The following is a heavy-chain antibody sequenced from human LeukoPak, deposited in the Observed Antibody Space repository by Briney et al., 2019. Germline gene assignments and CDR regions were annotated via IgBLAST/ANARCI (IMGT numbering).Heavy chain of an antibody. D-gene: IGHD6-19*01. Sequence: RTSETLSLTCTVSGASLSGSTYYWGFIRQPPGKGLEWIGSINYIGTAFYSPSLESRVALSVDTSINQLSLKLSSLTAADTGVYYCGRHFSRGWTYHYGMDVWGQGTTVTVSS. CDR2: INYIGTA. V-gene: IGHV4-39*01. CDR3: GRHFSRGWTYHYGMDV. CDR1: GASLSGSTYY. J-gene: IGHJ6*02.